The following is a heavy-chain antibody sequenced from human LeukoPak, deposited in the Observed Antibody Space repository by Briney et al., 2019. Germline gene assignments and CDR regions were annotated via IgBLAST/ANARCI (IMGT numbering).Heavy chain of an antibody. CDR2: ISGSGGST. V-gene: IGHV3-23*01. J-gene: IGHJ4*02. D-gene: IGHD5-18*01. CDR3: ARADWDTAMIDY. CDR1: GFTFSSYA. Sequence: PGGSLRLSCAASGFTFSSYAMSWVRQAPGKGLEWVSAISGSGGSTYYADSVKGRFTISRDNSKNSLYLQMNSLRAEDTAVYYCARADWDTAMIDYWGQGTLVTVSS.